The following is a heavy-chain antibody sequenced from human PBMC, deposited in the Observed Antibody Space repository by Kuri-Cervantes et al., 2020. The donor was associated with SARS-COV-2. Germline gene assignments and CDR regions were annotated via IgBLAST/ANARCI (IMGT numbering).Heavy chain of an antibody. CDR1: GGSISSSLYY. J-gene: IGHJ4*02. V-gene: IGHV4-39*01. CDR2: IFYSGST. CDR3: VRVDCSAGTCYRRSFDY. D-gene: IGHD2-15*01. Sequence: ESLKISCTVSGGSISSSLYYWGWIRQPPGKGLEWIGSIFYSGSTHYNPSLNSRVTISVDTSKDQFSLKLTSVTAADTAIYYCVRVDCSAGTCYRRSFDYWGRGTLVTVSS.